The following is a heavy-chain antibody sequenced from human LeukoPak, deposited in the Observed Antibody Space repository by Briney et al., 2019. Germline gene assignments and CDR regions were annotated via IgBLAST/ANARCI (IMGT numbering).Heavy chain of an antibody. CDR2: IHYSGTT. CDR1: GGSISSSTSY. J-gene: IGHJ4*02. Sequence: PSETLSLTCTVSGGSISSSTSYWGWIRQPLGKGLEWIGTIHYSGTTFYDPSLKSRVTISVDTSKNQFSLKSRSVTAADTAVYYCARDQGYTSEWLDYWGQGTLVTVSS. D-gene: IGHD6-19*01. V-gene: IGHV4-39*02. CDR3: ARDQGYTSEWLDY.